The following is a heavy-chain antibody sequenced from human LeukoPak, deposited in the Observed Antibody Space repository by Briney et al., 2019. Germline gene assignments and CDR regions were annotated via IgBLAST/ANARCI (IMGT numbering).Heavy chain of an antibody. D-gene: IGHD4-23*01. V-gene: IGHV4-59*12. CDR2: ISYSGST. CDR1: GGSIIGYY. CDR3: AREGAGNSPFDY. J-gene: IGHJ4*02. Sequence: SETLSLTCTVSGGSIIGYYWSWIRQPPGKGLEWIGYISYSGSTYYNASLKSRVTISVDTSKNQFSLKLSSVTAADTAVYYCAREGAGNSPFDYWGQGTVVTVSS.